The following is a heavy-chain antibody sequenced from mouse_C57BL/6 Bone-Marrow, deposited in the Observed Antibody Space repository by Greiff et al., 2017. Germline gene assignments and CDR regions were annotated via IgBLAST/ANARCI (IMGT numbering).Heavy chain of an antibody. CDR3: TGSQAWFAY. D-gene: IGHD1-1*01. CDR1: GFNIKDDY. J-gene: IGHJ3*01. Sequence: EVQLQQSGAELVRPGASVKLSCPASGFNIKDDYMPWVKQRPEQGLAWIGWIDPENGDTEYASKFQGKATITADTSSNTAYLQLSSLTSEDTAVYYCTGSQAWFAYWGQGTLVTVSA. CDR2: IDPENGDT. V-gene: IGHV14-4*01.